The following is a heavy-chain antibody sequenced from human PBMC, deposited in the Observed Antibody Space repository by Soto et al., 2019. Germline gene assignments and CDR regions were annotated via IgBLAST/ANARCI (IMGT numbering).Heavy chain of an antibody. Sequence: QVQLQQWGAGLLKPSETLSLTCAVYGGSFSGYYWSWIRQPPGKGLEWIGEINHSGSTNYNPSLKSRVTISVDTSKYQFSLKLSSVTAADTAVYYCARGPFYSSSWYDYWGQGTLVTVSS. J-gene: IGHJ4*02. CDR2: INHSGST. V-gene: IGHV4-34*01. CDR3: ARGPFYSSSWYDY. CDR1: GGSFSGYY. D-gene: IGHD6-13*01.